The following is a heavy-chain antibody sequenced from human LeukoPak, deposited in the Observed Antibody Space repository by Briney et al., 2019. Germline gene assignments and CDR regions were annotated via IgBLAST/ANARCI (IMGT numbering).Heavy chain of an antibody. CDR3: VRSGSYYFDY. Sequence: GGSLRLPCAASGFTFSDPYMDWVRQAPGKGLEWVGRTRNRAKSYTTEYAASVKGRFTISRDDSKNSLYLQMNSLKTEDTAVYYCVRSGSYYFDYWGQGTLVTVSS. V-gene: IGHV3-72*01. CDR2: TRNRAKSYTT. J-gene: IGHJ4*02. D-gene: IGHD3-10*01. CDR1: GFTFSDPY.